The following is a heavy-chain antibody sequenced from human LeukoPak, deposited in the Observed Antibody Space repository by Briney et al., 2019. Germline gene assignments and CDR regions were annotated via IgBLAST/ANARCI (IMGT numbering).Heavy chain of an antibody. V-gene: IGHV3-7*01. CDR1: GFTFSRYW. J-gene: IGHJ4*02. CDR3: LREEGTSDD. CDR2: IKSDGSVK. Sequence: GGALRLSCAASGFTFSRYWMTSVRQAPGKGLEWVANIKSDGSVKYYVDSVKRRVTISSDNAKNSLFQQTNSLRADDAAVYFCLREEGTSDDWGQGTLVTVSS.